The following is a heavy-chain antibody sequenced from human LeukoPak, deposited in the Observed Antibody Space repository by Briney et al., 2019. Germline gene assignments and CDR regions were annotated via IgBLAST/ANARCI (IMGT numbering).Heavy chain of an antibody. D-gene: IGHD3-16*01. V-gene: IGHV3-20*04. CDR3: ARSLGAAVSYYYYYMDV. Sequence: GGSLRLSCAASGFTFDDYGMSWVRQAPGKRLEWVSGINWNGGSTGYADSVKGRFTISRDNAKNSLYLQMNSLRAEDTALYYCARSLGAAVSYYYYYMDVWGKGTTVTVSS. CDR2: INWNGGST. CDR1: GFTFDDYG. J-gene: IGHJ6*03.